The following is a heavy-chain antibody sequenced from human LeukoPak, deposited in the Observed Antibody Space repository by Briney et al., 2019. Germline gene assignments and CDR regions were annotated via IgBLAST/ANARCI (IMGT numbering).Heavy chain of an antibody. V-gene: IGHV3-30*02. CDR2: IRYDGSNK. D-gene: IGHD3-16*02. CDR1: GFTFSSYA. J-gene: IGHJ3*02. Sequence: GGSLRLSCAASGFTFSSYAMSWVRQAPGKGLEWVAFIRYDGSNKYYADSVKGRFTISRDNAKNSLYLQMNSLRAEDTAVYYCARDPTTYYDYVWGSYRQGAFDIWGQGTMVTVSS. CDR3: ARDPTTYYDYVWGSYRQGAFDI.